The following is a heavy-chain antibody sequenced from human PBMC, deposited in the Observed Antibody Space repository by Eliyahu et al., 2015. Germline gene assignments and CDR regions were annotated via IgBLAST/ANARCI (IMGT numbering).Heavy chain of an antibody. CDR3: PPLGGTSQRPFAY. V-gene: IGHV3-15*01. J-gene: IGHJ4*02. D-gene: IGHD4-23*01. CDR2: IKSKTDGGTT. Sequence: EVQLVESGGGLVKPGGSLRLSCAASGFTFRNAWMXWVRQAPGKGLEWVGRIKSKTDGGTTDYAAPVKGRFTISRDDSKNTLYLQMNSLKTDDTAVYYCPPLGGTSQRPFAYWGQGILVIVSS. CDR1: GFTFRNAW.